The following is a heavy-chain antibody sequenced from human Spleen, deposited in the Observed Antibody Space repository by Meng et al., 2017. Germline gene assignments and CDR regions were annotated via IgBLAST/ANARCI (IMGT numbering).Heavy chain of an antibody. CDR1: GGTFSSYT. J-gene: IGHJ6*02. V-gene: IGHV1-69*02. Sequence: SAKVSCKASGGTFSSYTISWVRQAPGQGLEWMGRIIPILGIANYAHKFQGRVTITADKTTSTAYMELSSLRHEDTAVYYCTRLIGGPEVEAGMGRGNHDMDVWGQGTTVTVSS. CDR3: TRLIGGPEVEAGMGRGNHDMDV. CDR2: IIPILGIA. D-gene: IGHD3-10*01.